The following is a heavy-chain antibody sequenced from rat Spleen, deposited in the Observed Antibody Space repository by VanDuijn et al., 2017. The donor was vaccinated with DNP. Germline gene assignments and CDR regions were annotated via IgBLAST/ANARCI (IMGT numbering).Heavy chain of an antibody. J-gene: IGHJ2*01. V-gene: IGHV5-25*01. D-gene: IGHD2-1*01. CDR1: GFTFSAYY. CDR2: ITNSGSDT. Sequence: EVQLVESGGGLVQPGRSLKLSCAASGFTFSAYYMAWVRQVPGKGLEWFASITNSGSDTYYPDSVKGRFTISRDNARNTLYLQVDSLRSEDTATYYCATHLHTYLGSYFDYWGQGVMVTVSS. CDR3: ATHLHTYLGSYFDY.